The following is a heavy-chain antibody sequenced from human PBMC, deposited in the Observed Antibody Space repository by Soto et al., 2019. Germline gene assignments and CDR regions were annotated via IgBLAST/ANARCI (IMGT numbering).Heavy chain of an antibody. CDR3: ARDQGVVVAARHAFDI. J-gene: IGHJ3*02. D-gene: IGHD2-15*01. Sequence: QVQLVQSGAEVKKPGSSVKVSCKACGGTFSSYAISWVRQAPGQGLEWMGGIITIFGTANYAQKFQGRVTITADESTSTAYMELRSLRSEDKAVYYCARDQGVVVAARHAFDIWGQGTMVTVSS. CDR1: GGTFSSYA. V-gene: IGHV1-69*01. CDR2: IITIFGTA.